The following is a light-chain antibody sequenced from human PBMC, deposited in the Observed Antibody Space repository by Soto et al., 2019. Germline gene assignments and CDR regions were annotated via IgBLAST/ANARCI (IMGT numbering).Light chain of an antibody. CDR1: SSNIGAGYD. CDR2: GNS. V-gene: IGLV1-40*01. J-gene: IGLJ1*01. CDR3: QSYDSSLSGYV. Sequence: VLTQPPSVSGAPGQRVTISCTGSSSNIGAGYDVHWYQQLPGTAPKLLIYGNSNRPSGVPDRFSGSKSGTSASLAITGLQAEDEADYYCQSYDSSLSGYVFGTGTQLTVL.